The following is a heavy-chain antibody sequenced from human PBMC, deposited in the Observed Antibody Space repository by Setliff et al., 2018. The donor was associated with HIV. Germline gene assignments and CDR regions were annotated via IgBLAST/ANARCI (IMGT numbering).Heavy chain of an antibody. CDR2: FDPDDGET. CDR3: AGSRGYFVKAE. D-gene: IGHD3-22*01. CDR1: GYSLTELS. J-gene: IGHJ4*02. Sequence: GASVKVSCKVSGYSLTELSMHWVRQAPGKGLEWMGGFDPDDGETVYAQQFQGRVTMTEDTSTDTAYMELTSLRSEDTAMYYCAGSRGYFVKAEWGQGTLVTVSS. V-gene: IGHV1-24*01.